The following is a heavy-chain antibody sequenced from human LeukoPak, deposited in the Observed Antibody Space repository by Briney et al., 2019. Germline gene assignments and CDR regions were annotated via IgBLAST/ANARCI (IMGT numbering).Heavy chain of an antibody. V-gene: IGHV3-48*02. CDR2: ISSRRSTI. Sequence: GGSLRLSCAASGFNFSTYIMNWVRQAPGKGLEWVSHISSRRSTIYYADTVKGRFTISRDNAKNSLYLQMNSLRDEDTAVYYCATSGRLDSGAYYSRFEYWGQGTLVTVSS. CDR3: ATSGRLDSGAYYSRFEY. CDR1: GFNFSTYI. J-gene: IGHJ4*02. D-gene: IGHD3-22*01.